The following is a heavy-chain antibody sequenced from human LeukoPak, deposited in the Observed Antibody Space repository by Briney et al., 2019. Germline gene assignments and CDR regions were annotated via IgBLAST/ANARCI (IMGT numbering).Heavy chain of an antibody. CDR3: ARAGTYYYDSSGYYYVGYFDY. Sequence: SETLSLTCAVYGGSFSGYYWSWIRQPPGKGLGWMGYIYYSGSTNYNPSLKSRVTISVDTSKNQFSLKLSSVTAADTAVYYCARAGTYYYDSSGYYYVGYFDYWGQGTLVTVSS. V-gene: IGHV4-59*01. J-gene: IGHJ4*02. CDR1: GGSFSGYY. CDR2: IYYSGST. D-gene: IGHD3-22*01.